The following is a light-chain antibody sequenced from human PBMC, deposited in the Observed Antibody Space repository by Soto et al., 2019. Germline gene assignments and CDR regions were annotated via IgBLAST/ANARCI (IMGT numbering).Light chain of an antibody. V-gene: IGKV4-1*01. Sequence: DIVTSQCPDSLAVSLGERATINFKASQSVLYSSNNKNYLDWYQQQTRKHPKLLLYWASTRESGVPARFSGSGSGTDFTLTISSLQAEDVAVYYCQQHSSTPMYTFGQGTKVDIK. J-gene: IGKJ2*01. CDR1: QSVLYSSNNKNY. CDR3: QQHSSTPMYT. CDR2: WAS.